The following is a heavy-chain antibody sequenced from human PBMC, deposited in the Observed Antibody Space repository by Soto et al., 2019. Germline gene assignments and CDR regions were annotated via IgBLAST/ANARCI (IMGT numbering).Heavy chain of an antibody. CDR2: TYYRSKWYN. CDR1: GDSVSSNSAA. J-gene: IGHJ6*02. D-gene: IGHD2-2*02. CDR3: ARDPHHCSSTSCYTRYYYGMDV. V-gene: IGHV6-1*01. Sequence: SQTLSLTCAISGDSVSSNSAAWNWIRRSPSRGLEWLGRTYYRSKWYNDYAVSVKSRITINPDTSKNQFSLQLNSVTPEDTAVYYCARDPHHCSSTSCYTRYYYGMDVWGQGTTVTVSS.